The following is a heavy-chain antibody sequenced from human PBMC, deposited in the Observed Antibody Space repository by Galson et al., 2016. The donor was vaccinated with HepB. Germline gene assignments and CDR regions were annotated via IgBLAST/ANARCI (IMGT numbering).Heavy chain of an antibody. D-gene: IGHD3-22*01. CDR2: IYWDDDN. V-gene: IGHV2-5*02. CDR3: TNSNGWLSLY. CDR1: GFSLSTRGMG. Sequence: TLTLTCTFSGFSLSTRGMGVHWIRQPPGKALEWLALIYWDDDNRYSPSLRSRLTITKDTSKNQVVLTMTDIDPLDTATYYCTNSNGWLSLYWGPGTLVTVSS. J-gene: IGHJ4*02.